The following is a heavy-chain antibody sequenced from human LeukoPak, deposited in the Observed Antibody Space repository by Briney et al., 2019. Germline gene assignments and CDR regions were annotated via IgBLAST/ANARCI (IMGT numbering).Heavy chain of an antibody. V-gene: IGHV1-69*01. CDR3: ARSRYYYDSSGLPYNYGMDV. CDR2: IIPIFGTA. J-gene: IGHJ6*02. D-gene: IGHD3-22*01. CDR1: GGTFSSYA. Sequence: ASVKVSCKASGGTFSSYAISWVRQAPGQGLEWMGGIIPIFGTANYAQKFQGRVTITADESTSTAYMELSSLRSEDTAVYYCARSRYYYDSSGLPYNYGMDVWGQGTTVTVSS.